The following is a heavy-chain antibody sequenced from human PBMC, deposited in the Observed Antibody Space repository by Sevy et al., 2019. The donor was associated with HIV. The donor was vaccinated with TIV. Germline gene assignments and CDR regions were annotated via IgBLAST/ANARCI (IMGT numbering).Heavy chain of an antibody. CDR2: ISYDGHMK. Sequence: GGSLRLSCTASGFTFSTHAAHWVRQAPGKGLEWVAVISYDGHMKYYADSVKGRLTISRDNSKSELYMDMNSLRPDDTARYYCARGGSGSFDPFYYYYDMDVWGQGTTVTVSS. V-gene: IGHV3-30-3*01. D-gene: IGHD3-10*01. J-gene: IGHJ6*02. CDR3: ARGGSGSFDPFYYYYDMDV. CDR1: GFTFSTHA.